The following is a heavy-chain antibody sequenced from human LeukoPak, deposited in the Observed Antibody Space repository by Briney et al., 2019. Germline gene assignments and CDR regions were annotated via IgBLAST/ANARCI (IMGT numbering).Heavy chain of an antibody. D-gene: IGHD3-10*01. CDR2: VSWNSGSI. V-gene: IGHV3-9*01. Sequence: GGSLRLSCAASGFTFDDYAMHWVRQAPGKGLEWVSGVSWNSGSIGYADSVKGRFTISRDNAKNSLYLQMNSLRAEDTALYYCAKDKYYGSGSYGMDVWGQGTTVTVSS. J-gene: IGHJ6*02. CDR3: AKDKYYGSGSYGMDV. CDR1: GFTFDDYA.